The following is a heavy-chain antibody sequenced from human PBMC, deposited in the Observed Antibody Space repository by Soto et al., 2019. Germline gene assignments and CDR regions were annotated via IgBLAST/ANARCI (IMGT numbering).Heavy chain of an antibody. CDR1: GYTFTSYG. Sequence: QVQLVQSGAEVKKPGASVKVSCKASGYTFTSYGISWVRQAPGQGLEWMGCISAYNGNTNYAQKLQGRVTMTTDTSTSTAYMELRSLRSDDTAVYYCARDFRSRHRYSNYVGVDYWGQGTLVTVSS. CDR2: ISAYNGNT. CDR3: ARDFRSRHRYSNYVGVDY. V-gene: IGHV1-18*04. D-gene: IGHD4-4*01. J-gene: IGHJ4*02.